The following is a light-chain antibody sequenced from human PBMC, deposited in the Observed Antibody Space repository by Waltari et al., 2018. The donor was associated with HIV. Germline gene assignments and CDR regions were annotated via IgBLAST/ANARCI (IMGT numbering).Light chain of an antibody. Sequence: QSALTQPASVSGSPGQSISISCPGTSRDVGGCKFVSWYQQHPGKAPKLLIYEGTKRPSGVSNRFSASKSGNTASLTISGLQAEDEADYYCCSCATPNTRVFGGGTKLTVL. J-gene: IGLJ3*02. V-gene: IGLV2-23*01. CDR2: EGT. CDR1: SRDVGGCKF. CDR3: CSCATPNTRV.